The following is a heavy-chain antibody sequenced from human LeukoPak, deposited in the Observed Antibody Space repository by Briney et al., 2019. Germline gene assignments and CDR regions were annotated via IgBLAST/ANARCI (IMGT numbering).Heavy chain of an antibody. CDR1: GASFSGYY. D-gene: IGHD6-13*01. CDR2: INHSGST. CDR3: ARGIHVYAGTLGY. V-gene: IGHV4-34*01. J-gene: IGHJ4*02. Sequence: SETLSLTCAVYGASFSGYYWSWIRQPPAKGLEWIGEINHSGSTNYNPSLKSRLTISVDTSKNQFALKLSSVTAAYAAGYYCARGIHVYAGTLGYWGQGTLVTVSS.